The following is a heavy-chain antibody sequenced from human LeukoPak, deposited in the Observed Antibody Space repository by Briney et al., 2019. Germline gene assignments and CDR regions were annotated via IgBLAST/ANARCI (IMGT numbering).Heavy chain of an antibody. CDR3: ARLVVRGLPDY. CDR2: INHSGST. D-gene: IGHD3-10*01. Sequence: PSETLSLTCAVYGGSFSGYYWSWIRQPPGKGLEWIGEINHSGSTNYNPSLKSRVTISVDTSKNQFSLKLSSVTAADTAVYYCARLVVRGLPDYWGQGTLVTVSS. J-gene: IGHJ4*02. CDR1: GGSFSGYY. V-gene: IGHV4-34*01.